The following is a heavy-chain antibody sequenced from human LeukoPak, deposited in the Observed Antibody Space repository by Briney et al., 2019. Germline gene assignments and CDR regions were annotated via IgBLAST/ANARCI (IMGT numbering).Heavy chain of an antibody. D-gene: IGHD3-22*01. Sequence: SVKVSCKASGGTFSSYAISWVRQAPGQGLEWMGRIIPILGIANYAQKFQGSVTITADKSTSTAYMELSSLRSEDTAVYYCARDVSWGIYYDSSGLFDYWGQGTLVTVSS. CDR2: IIPILGIA. J-gene: IGHJ4*02. CDR1: GGTFSSYA. V-gene: IGHV1-69*04. CDR3: ARDVSWGIYYDSSGLFDY.